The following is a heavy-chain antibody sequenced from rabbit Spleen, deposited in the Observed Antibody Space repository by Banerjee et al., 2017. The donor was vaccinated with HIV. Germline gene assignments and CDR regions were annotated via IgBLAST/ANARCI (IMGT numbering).Heavy chain of an antibody. J-gene: IGHJ6*01. D-gene: IGHD8-1*01. CDR3: ARDTGSSFSSYGMDL. Sequence: QEQLVESGGGLVTLGGSLTLTCTASGFSCYYKCVMCWVRQAPGKGLQWIGCMNTVSGNTVYATWAKGRFPISKTSSTTVTLQMTRLTVADTATYFCARDTGSSFSSYGMDLWGPGTLVTVS. CDR2: MNTVSGNT. CDR1: GFSCYYKCV. V-gene: IGHV1S45*01.